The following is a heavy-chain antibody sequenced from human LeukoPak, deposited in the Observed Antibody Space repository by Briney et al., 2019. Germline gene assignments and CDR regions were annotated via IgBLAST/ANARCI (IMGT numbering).Heavy chain of an antibody. CDR3: ARGFLGYDSSDYAVSYY. CDR1: GGSFSGYY. V-gene: IGHV4-34*01. D-gene: IGHD3-22*01. Sequence: SETLSLTCAVYGGSFSGYYWSWLRQPPGKGLEWIGEINHSGSTNYNPPLKSRVTISVDTSKHQFSLKLSSLTAADTAVYYCARGFLGYDSSDYAVSYYWGQGTLVTVSS. J-gene: IGHJ4*02. CDR2: INHSGST.